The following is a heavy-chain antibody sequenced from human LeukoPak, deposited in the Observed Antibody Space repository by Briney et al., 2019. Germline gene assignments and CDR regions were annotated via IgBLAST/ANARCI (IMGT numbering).Heavy chain of an antibody. CDR1: GGSISSYH. CDR2: IYYSGRT. J-gene: IGHJ4*02. V-gene: IGHV4-59*05. D-gene: IGHD6-19*01. Sequence: PSETLSLTCTVSGGSISSYHWSWIRQPPGKGLEWIGSIYYSGRTYYNSSLKSRVTISVDTSKNQFSLKLSSVTAADTAVYYCARLAVAGINDYWGQGTLVTVSS. CDR3: ARLAVAGINDY.